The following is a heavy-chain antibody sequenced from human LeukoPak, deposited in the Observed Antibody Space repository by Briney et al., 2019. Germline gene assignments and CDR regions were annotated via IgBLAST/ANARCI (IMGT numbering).Heavy chain of an antibody. D-gene: IGHD4-17*01. CDR2: IYPNGAI. J-gene: IGHJ4*02. CDR3: AREYGDQGTRNFDY. V-gene: IGHV4-4*07. Sequence: SETLSLTCTVSGASLSNFWTWIRQPAGKGLAWIGRIYPNGAINYNPSLKSRVTMSVDTSKNQFSLKLISVTAADTAVYYCAREYGDQGTRNFDYWGQGGLVTVSS. CDR1: GASLSNF.